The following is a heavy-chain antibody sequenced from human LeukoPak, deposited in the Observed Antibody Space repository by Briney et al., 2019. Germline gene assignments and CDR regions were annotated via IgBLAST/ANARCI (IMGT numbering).Heavy chain of an antibody. Sequence: GGSLRLSCSASGFTFSSYAMHWVRQAPGKGLEYVSAISSNGGSTYYADSVKGRFTTSRDNSKNTLYLQMSSLRAEDTAMYYCVKVGGLRWYHAFDIWGQGTMVTVSS. J-gene: IGHJ3*02. CDR1: GFTFSSYA. CDR3: VKVGGLRWYHAFDI. D-gene: IGHD4-23*01. V-gene: IGHV3-64D*06. CDR2: ISSNGGST.